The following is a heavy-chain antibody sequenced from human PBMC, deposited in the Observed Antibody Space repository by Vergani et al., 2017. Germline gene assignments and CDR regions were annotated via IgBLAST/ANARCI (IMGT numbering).Heavy chain of an antibody. Sequence: EVQLLESGGGSAQPGESLRLSCVASGFTFTAHGLNWVRQAPGKGLEWVSYISSSGSTIYYADSVKGRFTISRDNAKNSLYLQMNSLRAEDTAVYYCATIHGRGDYWGQGTLVTVSS. CDR3: ATIHGRGDY. CDR1: GFTFTAHG. CDR2: ISSSGSTI. D-gene: IGHD2-21*01. J-gene: IGHJ4*02. V-gene: IGHV3-48*04.